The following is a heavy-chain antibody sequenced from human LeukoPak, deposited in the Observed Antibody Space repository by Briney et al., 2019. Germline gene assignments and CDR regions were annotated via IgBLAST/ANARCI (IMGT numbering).Heavy chain of an antibody. Sequence: SQTLSLTCTVSGGSISSGGYYWSWIRQHPGKGLEWIGYIYYSGSTYYNPSLKSRVTISVDTSKNQFSLKLSSVTAADTAVYYCARQGSRYYDSSGLDLDHWGQGTLVTVSS. V-gene: IGHV4-31*03. D-gene: IGHD3-22*01. J-gene: IGHJ4*02. CDR2: IYYSGST. CDR3: ARQGSRYYDSSGLDLDH. CDR1: GGSISSGGYY.